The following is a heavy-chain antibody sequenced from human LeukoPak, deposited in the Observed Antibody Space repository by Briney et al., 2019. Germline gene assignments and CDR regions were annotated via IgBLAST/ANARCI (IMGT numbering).Heavy chain of an antibody. CDR3: ARGRSYYYDSSLGY. CDR2: INHSGST. CDR1: GGSFSGYY. V-gene: IGHV4-34*01. D-gene: IGHD3-22*01. Sequence: SETLSLTCAVYGGSFSGYYWSWIRQPPGKGLEWIGEINHSGSTNYNPSLKSRVTISVDTSKNQFSLKLSSVTAADTAVYYCARGRSYYYDSSLGYWGQGTLVTVSS. J-gene: IGHJ4*02.